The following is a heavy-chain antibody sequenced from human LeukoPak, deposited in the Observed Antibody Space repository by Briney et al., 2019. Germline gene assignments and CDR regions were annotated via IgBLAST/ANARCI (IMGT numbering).Heavy chain of an antibody. CDR3: ARYGYYYDSSGYYPLDY. J-gene: IGHJ4*02. CDR1: GGSFSGCY. CDR2: INHSGST. Sequence: SETLSLTCAVYGGSFSGCYWSWIRQPPGKGLEWIGEINHSGSTNYNPSLKSRVTISVDTSKNQFSLKLSSVTAADTAVYYCARYGYYYDSSGYYPLDYWGQGTLVTVSS. V-gene: IGHV4-34*01. D-gene: IGHD3-22*01.